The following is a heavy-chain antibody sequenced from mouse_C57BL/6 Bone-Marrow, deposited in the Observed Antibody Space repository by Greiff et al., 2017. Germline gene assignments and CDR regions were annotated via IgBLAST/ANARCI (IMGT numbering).Heavy chain of an antibody. D-gene: IGHD2-5*01. J-gene: IGHJ2*01. CDR3: SVRSYSNPYY. CDR1: GYTFTDYA. V-gene: IGHV1-67*01. CDR2: ISPNYGDA. Sequence: QVQLQQSGPELVRPGVSVKISCKGSGYTFTDYAMHWVKQRHGKSLEWIGVISPNYGDASYNQKFKDKATMTVDKSSSTAYMELARLTSEDSAVYYCSVRSYSNPYYWGQGTTLTVSS.